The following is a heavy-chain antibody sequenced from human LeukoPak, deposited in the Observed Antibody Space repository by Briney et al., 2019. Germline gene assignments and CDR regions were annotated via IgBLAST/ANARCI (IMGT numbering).Heavy chain of an antibody. CDR1: RGSIRSYY. V-gene: IGHV4-59*01. Sequence: SETLSLTCTVSRGSIRSYYWSWIRHPPQKGQECIGYIYYRGSTNYNPSLTSRDTISVDTSKYQFSLKLSSWTAADTAVYYCARLDGYNHFDYWGQGTLVTVSS. J-gene: IGHJ4*02. D-gene: IGHD5-24*01. CDR2: IYYRGST. CDR3: ARLDGYNHFDY.